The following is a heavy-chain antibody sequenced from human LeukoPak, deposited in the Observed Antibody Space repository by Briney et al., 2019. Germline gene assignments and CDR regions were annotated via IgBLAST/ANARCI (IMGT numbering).Heavy chain of an antibody. CDR2: IWYDGSNK. J-gene: IGHJ4*02. D-gene: IGHD3-10*01. CDR1: GFTFSSYG. Sequence: GGSLRLSCAASGFTFSSYGMHWVRQAPGKGLEWVAVIWYDGSNKYYADSVKGRFTISRDNSKNTLYLQMNSLRAEDTAVYYCARGDGSGGNDYWAREPWSPSPQ. CDR3: ARGDGSGGNDY. V-gene: IGHV3-33*01.